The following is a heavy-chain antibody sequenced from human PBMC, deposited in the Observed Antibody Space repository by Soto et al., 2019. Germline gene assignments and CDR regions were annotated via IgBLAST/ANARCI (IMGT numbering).Heavy chain of an antibody. Sequence: EVLLVQSGAEVRRPGESLKISCQASGYPFSTYWIGWVRQRAGKGLEWLGIIYPDDSDTRYRPSFQGQVTMSVGKSINTAYLQWSSLRASDTAIYYCARRGAVLIGATHSPYEGFDFWGQGAMVTVSS. D-gene: IGHD2-15*01. V-gene: IGHV5-51*03. CDR2: IYPDDSDT. CDR3: ARRGAVLIGATHSPYEGFDF. CDR1: GYPFSTYW. J-gene: IGHJ3*01.